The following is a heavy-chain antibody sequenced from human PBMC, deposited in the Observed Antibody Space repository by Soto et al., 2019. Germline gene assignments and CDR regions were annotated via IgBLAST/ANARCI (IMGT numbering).Heavy chain of an antibody. J-gene: IGHJ6*03. V-gene: IGHV3-30*18. Sequence: GGSLRLSCAASGFTFSSHAMTWARQAPGKGLEWVAVISYDGSNKYYADSVKGRFTISRDNSKNTLYLQMNSLRAEDTAVYYCAKDGIVATISYYYYMDVWGKGTTVTVSS. CDR3: AKDGIVATISYYYYMDV. CDR2: ISYDGSNK. CDR1: GFTFSSHA. D-gene: IGHD5-12*01.